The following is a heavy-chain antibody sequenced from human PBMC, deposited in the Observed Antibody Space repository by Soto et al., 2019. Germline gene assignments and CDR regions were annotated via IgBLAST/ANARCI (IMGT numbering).Heavy chain of an antibody. Sequence: GGSLRLSCAASGFTFSSYGMHWVRQAPGKGLEWVAVISYDGSNKYYADSVKGRFTISRDNSKNTLYLQMNSLRAEDTAVYYCAKEWGPPGVLVVVVAATPFDYWGQGTLVTVSS. V-gene: IGHV3-30*18. D-gene: IGHD2-15*01. CDR1: GFTFSSYG. CDR2: ISYDGSNK. J-gene: IGHJ4*02. CDR3: AKEWGPPGVLVVVVAATPFDY.